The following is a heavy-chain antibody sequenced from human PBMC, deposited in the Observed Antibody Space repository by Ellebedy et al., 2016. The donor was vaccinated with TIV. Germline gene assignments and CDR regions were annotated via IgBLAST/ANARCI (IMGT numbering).Heavy chain of an antibody. CDR1: GFAFASYG. V-gene: IGHV1-69*13. J-gene: IGHJ4*02. CDR2: IIPIFETT. Sequence: ASVKVSCKASGFAFASYGFSWVRQAPGQGLEWMGGIIPIFETTNYAQKFQGRVTITADESTRTAYLELSSLRSEETAIYYCARGYSYGYFDYWGQGTLVTVSS. D-gene: IGHD5-18*01. CDR3: ARGYSYGYFDY.